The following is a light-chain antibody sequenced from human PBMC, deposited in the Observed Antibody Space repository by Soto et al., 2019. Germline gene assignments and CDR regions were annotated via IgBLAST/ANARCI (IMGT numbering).Light chain of an antibody. CDR2: GAS. J-gene: IGKJ5*01. Sequence: EIVLTQSPGTLSLSPGESATLSCRASQSITNNYLAWYQQKPGQPPRLLIFGASSRTTGIPDRFSGSGSGTDFTLTISRLEPEDFAVYYCQQYGRPVPITFGQGTRLEIK. CDR3: QQYGRPVPIT. CDR1: QSITNNY. V-gene: IGKV3-20*01.